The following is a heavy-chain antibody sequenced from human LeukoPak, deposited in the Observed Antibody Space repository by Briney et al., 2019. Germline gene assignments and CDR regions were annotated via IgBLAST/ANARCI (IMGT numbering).Heavy chain of an antibody. CDR3: ARTGGDCSSGLCYYAMDV. D-gene: IGHD2-21*02. J-gene: IGHJ6*02. Sequence: SQALSLTCTVSGGSISSGSYYWSWIRQPAGKGLEWTGRIYTSGSTNYNPSLKSRVTLSVDMSKNQFSLKLSSVTAADTAVYYCARTGGDCSSGLCYYAMDVWGQGTTVTVS. CDR1: GGSISSGSYY. V-gene: IGHV4-61*02. CDR2: IYTSGST.